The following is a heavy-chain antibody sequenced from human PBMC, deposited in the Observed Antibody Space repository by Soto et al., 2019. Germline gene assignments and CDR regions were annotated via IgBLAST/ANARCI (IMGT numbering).Heavy chain of an antibody. D-gene: IGHD4-17*01. V-gene: IGHV4-30-4*01. J-gene: IGHJ4*02. CDR3: ARARMTTVTMYYFDY. CDR1: GDSISSGDYY. CDR2: IYYSGST. Sequence: QVQLQESGPGLMKPSQTLSLTCTVSGDSISSGDYYWSWSRQPPGKGLEWIASIYYSGSTYYNPSLKSRVTISVDTSTNQFSLKLSSVTAADTAVYYCARARMTTVTMYYFDYWGQGTLVTVSS.